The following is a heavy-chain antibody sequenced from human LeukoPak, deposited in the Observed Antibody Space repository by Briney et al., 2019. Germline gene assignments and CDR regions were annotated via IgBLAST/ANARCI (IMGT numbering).Heavy chain of an antibody. J-gene: IGHJ4*02. D-gene: IGHD3-22*01. CDR2: MNPNSGNT. CDR3: ARGNPTYYCDSSGHSDY. CDR1: GYTFTSYD. V-gene: IGHV1-8*01. Sequence: ASVKVSCKASGYTFTSYDINWVRQATGQGLEWMGWMNPNSGNTGYAQKFQGRVTMTRNTSISTAYMELSSLRSEDTAVYYCARGNPTYYCDSSGHSDYWGQGTLVTVSS.